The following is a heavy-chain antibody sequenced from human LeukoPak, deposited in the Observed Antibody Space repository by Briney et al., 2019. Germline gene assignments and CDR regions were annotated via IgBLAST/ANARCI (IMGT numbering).Heavy chain of an antibody. CDR2: ISSTGGTI. CDR1: GFTFSNYL. CDR3: ARSETLYDFWSGYYLGWFDP. Sequence: GGSLRLSCVGSGFTFSNYLMNWVRQAPGKGLEWVSFISSTGGTIYYADAVKGRFTVSRDNAKNSLLLQMNSLRAEDTAVYYCARSETLYDFWSGYYLGWFDPWGQGTLVTVSS. D-gene: IGHD3-3*01. V-gene: IGHV3-48*01. J-gene: IGHJ5*02.